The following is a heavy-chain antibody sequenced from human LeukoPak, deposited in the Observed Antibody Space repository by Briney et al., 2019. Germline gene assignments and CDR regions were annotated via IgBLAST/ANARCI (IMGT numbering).Heavy chain of an antibody. Sequence: GGSLRLSCEASGFTFSSFWMHWVRQAPGKGLVWVARIKGDGITTDYADPAKGRFTVSRDNAKNTVNLQMNSLRAEDTAVYYCAKDLHEIAADYWGQGTLVTVAS. V-gene: IGHV3-74*01. CDR2: IKGDGITT. J-gene: IGHJ4*02. CDR3: AKDLHEIAADY. D-gene: IGHD2-21*01. CDR1: GFTFSSFW.